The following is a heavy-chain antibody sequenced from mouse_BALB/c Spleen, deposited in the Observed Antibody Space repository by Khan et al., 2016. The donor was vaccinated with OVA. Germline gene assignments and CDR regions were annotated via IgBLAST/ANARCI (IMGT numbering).Heavy chain of an antibody. Sequence: QIQLVQSGPELKKPGETVKISCKASGYSFTNYGMNWVKQSPGKALKWMGWINTYTGEATYDDDLEGRFAFSLETSATTAYFQINILKSEDTATYCSSSPANFSYSLAYWGQGTSVTVSS. CDR3: SSPANFSYSLAY. CDR1: GYSFTNYG. J-gene: IGHJ4*01. V-gene: IGHV9-3-1*01. D-gene: IGHD4-1*01. CDR2: INTYTGEA.